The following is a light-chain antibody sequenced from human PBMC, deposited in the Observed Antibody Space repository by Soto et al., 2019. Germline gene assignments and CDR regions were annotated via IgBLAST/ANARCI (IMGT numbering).Light chain of an antibody. J-gene: IGKJ1*01. CDR3: QQSYSTPT. CDR2: AAS. V-gene: IGKV1-39*01. CDR1: QSISTY. Sequence: DIQMTQSPSSLSASVGDRVTITCRASQSISTYLNWYQQKPGKAPKVLIYAASSLQSGVPSRFSGSGSGTDFTLTISSLQPEDSATYYCQQSYSTPTVGQGTKVDIK.